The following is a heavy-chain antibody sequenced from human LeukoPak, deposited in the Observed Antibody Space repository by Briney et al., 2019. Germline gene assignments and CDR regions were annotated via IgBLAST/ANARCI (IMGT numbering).Heavy chain of an antibody. V-gene: IGHV3-33*01. Sequence: PGGSLRLSCAASGFTFSSYGMHWVRQAPGKGLEWVAVIWYDGSNKYYADSVKGGFTISRDNSKNTLYLQMNSLRAEDTAVYYCARISELELVVGAFDIWGQGTMVTVSS. D-gene: IGHD1-7*01. CDR3: ARISELELVVGAFDI. CDR1: GFTFSSYG. CDR2: IWYDGSNK. J-gene: IGHJ3*02.